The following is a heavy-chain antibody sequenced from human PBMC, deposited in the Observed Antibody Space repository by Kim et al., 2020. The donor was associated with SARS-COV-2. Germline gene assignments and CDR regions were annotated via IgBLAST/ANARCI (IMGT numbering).Heavy chain of an antibody. CDR2: INHSGST. D-gene: IGHD6-19*01. CDR3: ARGRSSGWPLGSYFDY. V-gene: IGHV4-34*01. J-gene: IGHJ4*02. CDR1: GGSFSGYY. Sequence: SETLSLTCAVYGGSFSGYYWSWIRQPPGKGLEWIGEINHSGSTNYNPSLKSRVTISVDTSKNQFSLKLSSVTAADTAVYYCARGRSSGWPLGSYFDYWGQGTLVTVSS.